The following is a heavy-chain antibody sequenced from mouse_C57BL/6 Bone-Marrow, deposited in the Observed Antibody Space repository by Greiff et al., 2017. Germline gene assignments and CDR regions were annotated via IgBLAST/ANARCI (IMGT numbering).Heavy chain of an antibody. Sequence: EVQLQQSGAELVRPGASVKLSCTASGFNIKDDYIHWVKQRPEQGLEWIGWIDPEIGDTEYASKFQGKATITSDTSSNTAYLQLSSLTSENTAVYYCSSFDGDYFAFWDRGTPLTVAA. CDR2: IDPEIGDT. CDR3: SSFDGDYFAF. CDR1: GFNIKDDY. J-gene: IGHJ2*01. V-gene: IGHV14-4*01. D-gene: IGHD2-3*01.